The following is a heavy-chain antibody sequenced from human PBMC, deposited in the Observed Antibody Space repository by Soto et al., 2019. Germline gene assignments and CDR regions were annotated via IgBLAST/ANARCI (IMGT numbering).Heavy chain of an antibody. Sequence: QVQLVQSGAEVKNPGASVKVSCKTSGYTFTKYGVGWVRQAPGQWLEWLGWISGSSGNANYAEKVQGRITLTTDTSTSTGYIEPRRLRSDDTAVYYCAREMAGLGGEYDYWGQGTLVTVSS. D-gene: IGHD3-16*01. J-gene: IGHJ4*02. CDR1: GYTFTKYG. CDR3: AREMAGLGGEYDY. V-gene: IGHV1-18*01. CDR2: ISGSSGNA.